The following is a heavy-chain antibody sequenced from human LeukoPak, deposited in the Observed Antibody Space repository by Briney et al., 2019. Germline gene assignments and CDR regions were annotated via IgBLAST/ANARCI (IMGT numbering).Heavy chain of an antibody. V-gene: IGHV1-69*04. CDR1: GGTFSSYA. CDR2: IIPILGIA. J-gene: IGHJ6*02. CDR3: ARGRYDILTGYYEAREGYYYYYGMDV. D-gene: IGHD3-9*01. Sequence: GASVKVSCKASGGTFSSYAISWVRQAPGQGLEWMGRIIPILGIANYAQKFQGRVTITADKSTSTAYMELSSLRSEDTAVYYCARGRYDILTGYYEAREGYYYYYGMDVWGQGTTVTVSS.